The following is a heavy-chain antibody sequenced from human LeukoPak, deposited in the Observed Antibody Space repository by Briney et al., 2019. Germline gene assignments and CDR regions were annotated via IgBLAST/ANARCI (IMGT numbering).Heavy chain of an antibody. Sequence: KPSETLSLTCTVSGGSITNYYSSWIRQPPGKGLEWVGYIYYSGSTNYNPSLKSRVTISVDTSKNQFSLKLSSVTAADTAVYYCARHTYGDAGYNWFDPWGQGTLVTVSS. J-gene: IGHJ5*02. CDR2: IYYSGST. D-gene: IGHD4-17*01. CDR1: GGSITNYY. CDR3: ARHTYGDAGYNWFDP. V-gene: IGHV4-59*08.